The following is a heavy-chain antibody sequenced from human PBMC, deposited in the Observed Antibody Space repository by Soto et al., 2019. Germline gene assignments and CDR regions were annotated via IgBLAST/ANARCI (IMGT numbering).Heavy chain of an antibody. D-gene: IGHD3-3*01. CDR2: INAGNGNS. CDR3: ARDSSAGAIFASPHYYGMDV. Sequence: QVQLVQSGAEMKKPGASVKVSCKASGYTFTSYAMHWVRQAPGQRLEWMGWINAGNGNSIYSQKFQGRVTITRDTSAYTAYMELSSLRSEDTPVYYCARDSSAGAIFASPHYYGMDVWGQGTTVTVSS. V-gene: IGHV1-3*01. J-gene: IGHJ6*02. CDR1: GYTFTSYA.